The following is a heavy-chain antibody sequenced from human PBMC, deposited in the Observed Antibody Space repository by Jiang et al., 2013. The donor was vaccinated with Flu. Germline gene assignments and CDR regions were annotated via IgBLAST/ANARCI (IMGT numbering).Heavy chain of an antibody. Sequence: QLVESGGGVVQPGRSLRLSCAASGFTFSSYAMHWVRQAPGKGLEWVAVISYDGSNKYYADSVKGRFTISRDNSKNTLYLQMNSLRAEDTAVYYCARVQGQLWLDAWFDPWGQGTLVTVSS. J-gene: IGHJ5*02. CDR2: ISYDGSNK. V-gene: IGHV3-30-3*01. D-gene: IGHD5-18*01. CDR1: GFTFSSYA. CDR3: ARVQGQLWLDAWFDP.